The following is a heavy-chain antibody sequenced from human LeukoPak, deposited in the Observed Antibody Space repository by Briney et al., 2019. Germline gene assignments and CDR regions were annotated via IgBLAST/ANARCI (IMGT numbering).Heavy chain of an antibody. D-gene: IGHD3-10*01. CDR2: IFHTGST. CDR3: ARGRDSYGSGTYYFEY. V-gene: IGHV4-30-2*01. J-gene: IGHJ4*02. Sequence: SETLSLTCVVSGGSISSGGYSWSWIRQPPGKGLEWIGYIFHTGSTFYNPSLKSRITLSGDRSKNQFSLKLSSVTAADTAVYYCARGRDSYGSGTYYFEYWGQGTLVTVSS. CDR1: GGSISSGGYS.